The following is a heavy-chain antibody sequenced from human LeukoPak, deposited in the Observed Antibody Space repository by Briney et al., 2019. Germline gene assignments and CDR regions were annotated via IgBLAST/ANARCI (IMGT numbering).Heavy chain of an antibody. CDR2: IKQDGSEK. V-gene: IGHV3-7*01. D-gene: IGHD3-22*01. J-gene: IGHJ4*02. CDR1: GFTFSSYW. CDR3: ARAHPTYYYDSSGSFYFDY. Sequence: PGGSLRLSCAASGFTFSSYWTSWVRQAPGKGLEWVANIKQDGSEKYYVDSVKGRFTISRDNAKNSLYLQMNSLRAEDTAVYYCARAHPTYYYDSSGSFYFDYWGQGTLVTVSS.